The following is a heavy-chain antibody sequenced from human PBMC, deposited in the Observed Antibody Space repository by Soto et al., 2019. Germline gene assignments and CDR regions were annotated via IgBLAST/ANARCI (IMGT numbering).Heavy chain of an antibody. CDR3: VSSGYYYYGMDV. D-gene: IGHD6-19*01. CDR2: INSDGSST. J-gene: IGHJ6*02. Sequence: PGGSLRLSCAASGFTFSSYWMHWVRQAPGKGLVWVSRINSDGSSTSYADSVKGRFTISRDNAKNTLYLQMNSLRAEDTAVYYCVSSGYYYYGMDVWGQGTTVTVSS. V-gene: IGHV3-74*01. CDR1: GFTFSSYW.